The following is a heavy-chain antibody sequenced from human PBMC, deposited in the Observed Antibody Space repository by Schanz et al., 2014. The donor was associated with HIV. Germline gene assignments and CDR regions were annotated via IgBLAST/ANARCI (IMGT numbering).Heavy chain of an antibody. J-gene: IGHJ4*02. CDR1: GGSISSGGYY. D-gene: IGHD1-1*01. CDR2: IYSGGST. V-gene: IGHV4-39*01. Sequence: QVQLQESGPGLVRPSQTLSLTCTVAGGSISSGGYYWAWIRQPPGKGLEWIGSIYSGGSTDYNPSLKSRVTISVDTSKNPFSLRLNSVTAADTAVYFCARATTDPFQPTYYFDSWGQGTLVTVSS. CDR3: ARATTDPFQPTYYFDS.